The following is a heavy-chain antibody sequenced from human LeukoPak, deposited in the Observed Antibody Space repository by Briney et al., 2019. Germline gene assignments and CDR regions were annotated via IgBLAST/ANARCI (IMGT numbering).Heavy chain of an antibody. V-gene: IGHV3-30*02. CDR1: GFTFSSYS. D-gene: IGHD2-8*02. Sequence: GGSLRLSCAASGFTFSSYSMNWVRQAPGRGLDWVAHIRYDESDKYYADSVKGRFTISRDISKNTVYLQMNSLRVEDTAVYYCAKDFYWAFDYWGQGTLVTVSS. J-gene: IGHJ4*02. CDR3: AKDFYWAFDY. CDR2: IRYDESDK.